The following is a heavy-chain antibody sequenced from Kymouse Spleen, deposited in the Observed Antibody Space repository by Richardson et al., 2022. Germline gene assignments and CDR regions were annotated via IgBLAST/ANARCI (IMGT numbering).Heavy chain of an antibody. CDR2: ISYDGSNK. D-gene: IGHD4-11,IGHD4-11*01. CDR3: ANVPYSNYGY. Sequence: QVQLVESGGGVVQPGRSLRLSCAASGFTFSSYGMHWVRQAPGKGLEWVAVISYDGSNKYYADSVKGRFTISRDNSKNTLYLQMNSLRAEDTAVYYCANVPYSNYGYWGQGTLVTVSS. V-gene: IGHV3-30*18. J-gene: IGHJ4*02. CDR1: GFTFSSYG.